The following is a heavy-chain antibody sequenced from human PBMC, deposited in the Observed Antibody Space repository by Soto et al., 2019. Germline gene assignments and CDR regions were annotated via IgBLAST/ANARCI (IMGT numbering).Heavy chain of an antibody. CDR3: ARALTIFGVGDDAFDI. J-gene: IGHJ3*02. D-gene: IGHD3-3*01. CDR1: GYSFTSYW. CDR2: IYPGDSDT. V-gene: IGHV5-51*01. Sequence: GESLKISCKGSGYSFTSYWIGWVRQMSGKGLEWMGIIYPGDSDTRYSPSFQGQVTISADKSISTAYLQWSSLKASDTAMYYCARALTIFGVGDDAFDIWGQGTMVTVSS.